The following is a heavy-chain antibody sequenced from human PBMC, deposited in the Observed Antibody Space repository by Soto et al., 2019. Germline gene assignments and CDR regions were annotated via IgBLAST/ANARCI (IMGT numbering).Heavy chain of an antibody. CDR1: GYTFTSYD. Sequence: QVQLVQSGAEVKKPGASVKVSCKTSGYTFTSYDINWVRQASGQGLAWMGWMKPYSGNTGYAQKFQGRVTMTRNTSINTAVMELNSLRSEDTAVYYCARGFSSTHLNWFGPWGLGTLVTVSS. CDR2: MKPYSGNT. D-gene: IGHD2-2*01. J-gene: IGHJ5*02. V-gene: IGHV1-8*01. CDR3: ARGFSSTHLNWFGP.